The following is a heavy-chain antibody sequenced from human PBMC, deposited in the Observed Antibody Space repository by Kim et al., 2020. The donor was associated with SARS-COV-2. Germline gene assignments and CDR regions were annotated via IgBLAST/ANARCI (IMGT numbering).Heavy chain of an antibody. Sequence: ASVKVSCKASGYTFTSYYMHWVRQAPGQGLEWMGIINPSGGSTSYAQKFQGRVTMTRDTATSTVYMELSSLRSEETAVYYCARDPFRETYFDILARDYYYYYGMDVWGQVTTVTVSS. D-gene: IGHD3-9*01. J-gene: IGHJ6*02. CDR3: ARDPFRETYFDILARDYYYYYGMDV. CDR1: GYTFTSYY. CDR2: INPSGGST. V-gene: IGHV1-46*01.